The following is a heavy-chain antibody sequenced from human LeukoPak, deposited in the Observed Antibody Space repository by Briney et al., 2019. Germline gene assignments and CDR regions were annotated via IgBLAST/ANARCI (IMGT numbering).Heavy chain of an antibody. J-gene: IGHJ1*01. CDR1: GYTFTSYG. V-gene: IGHV1-69*04. CDR2: IIPILGIA. CDR3: AAPYYDSSGYLPGY. Sequence: SVNVSCKASGYTFTSYGISGVRQAPGQGLEWMGRIIPILGIANYAQKFQGRVTITADKSTSTAYMELSSLRSEDTAVYYCAAPYYDSSGYLPGYWGQGTLVTVSS. D-gene: IGHD3-22*01.